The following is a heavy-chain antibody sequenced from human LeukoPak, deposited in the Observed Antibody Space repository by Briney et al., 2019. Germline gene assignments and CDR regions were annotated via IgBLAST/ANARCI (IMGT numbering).Heavy chain of an antibody. D-gene: IGHD1-1*01. CDR1: GFPFSDYY. V-gene: IGHV3-11*01. CDR3: ARDDMLERPSFDI. J-gene: IGHJ3*02. Sequence: GGSLRLSCAASGFPFSDYYMSWIPEAPGKGREWSSDITTSDTTIYYADSVKGRFTISRDNAKNSLYLQMNSLRAEDTAVYYCARDDMLERPSFDIWGQGTMVTVSS. CDR2: ITTSDTTI.